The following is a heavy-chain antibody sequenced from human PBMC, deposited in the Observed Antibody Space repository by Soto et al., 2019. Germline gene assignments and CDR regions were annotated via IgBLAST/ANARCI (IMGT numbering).Heavy chain of an antibody. Sequence: GESLKISCKGSGDSFTSYWISWVRQMPGKGLGWMGRIDPSDSYTNYSPSFQGHVTISADKSISTAYLQWSSLKASDTAMSYCAIEWELPQTVYGMDVWGQGTTVTVSS. CDR2: IDPSDSYT. CDR3: AIEWELPQTVYGMDV. D-gene: IGHD1-26*01. J-gene: IGHJ6*02. V-gene: IGHV5-10-1*01. CDR1: GDSFTSYW.